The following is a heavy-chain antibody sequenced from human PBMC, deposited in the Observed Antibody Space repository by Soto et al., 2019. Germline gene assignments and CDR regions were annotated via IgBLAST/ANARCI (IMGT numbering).Heavy chain of an antibody. CDR2: IGTAGDT. D-gene: IGHD2-15*01. CDR3: ARGYCSGGSCYSVAFDI. J-gene: IGHJ3*02. V-gene: IGHV3-13*01. CDR1: GFTFSSYD. Sequence: EVQLVESGGGLVQPGGSLRLSCAASGFTFSSYDMHWVRQATGKGLEWVSAIGTAGDTYYPGSVKGRFTISRENAKNCLYLQMNSLRAGDTAVYYCARGYCSGGSCYSVAFDIWGQGTMVTVSS.